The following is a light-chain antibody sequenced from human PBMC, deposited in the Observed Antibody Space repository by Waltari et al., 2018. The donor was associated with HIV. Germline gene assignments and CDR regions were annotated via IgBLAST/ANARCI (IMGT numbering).Light chain of an antibody. CDR1: HNISKS. CDR2: RAS. CDR3: QQYYTYRT. V-gene: IGKV1-5*03. Sequence: IQMTQSPSTLSASVGDSVTITCRATHNISKSLAWYQQKAGRAPKLLIHRASSVATGVPSRFSGSGVGAAFTLSINNLQPDDFATYYCQQYYTYRTFGQGTNVEI. J-gene: IGKJ1*01.